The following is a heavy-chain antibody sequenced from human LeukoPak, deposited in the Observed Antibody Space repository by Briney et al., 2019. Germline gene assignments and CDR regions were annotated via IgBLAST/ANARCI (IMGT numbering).Heavy chain of an antibody. V-gene: IGHV4-31*03. CDR1: GVSISSGGYY. CDR3: ASGGEIWLHFDY. Sequence: PSQTLSLTCTVSGVSISSGGYYWSWLRQHPGKGLEWIGYVYYSGSTYYNPSLKSRVTISVDTSKNQFSLKLSSVTTADTAVYYCASGGEIWLHFDYWGQGTLVTVSS. CDR2: VYYSGST. D-gene: IGHD5-18*01. J-gene: IGHJ4*02.